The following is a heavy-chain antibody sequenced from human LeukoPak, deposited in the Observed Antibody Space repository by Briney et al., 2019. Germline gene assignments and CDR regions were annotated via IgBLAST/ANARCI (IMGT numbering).Heavy chain of an antibody. CDR2: ISGSGGNS. Sequence: GGSLRLSCAASGFTFNNYAMSWVRQAPGKGPEWVSGISGSGGNSYYADSVKGRFTISRDNSKNTLYLQMNSPRADDTAVYYCARALSQELIRYSQDWGQGTLVSVSS. D-gene: IGHD1-1*01. V-gene: IGHV3-23*01. CDR3: ARALSQELIRYSQD. J-gene: IGHJ1*01. CDR1: GFTFNNYA.